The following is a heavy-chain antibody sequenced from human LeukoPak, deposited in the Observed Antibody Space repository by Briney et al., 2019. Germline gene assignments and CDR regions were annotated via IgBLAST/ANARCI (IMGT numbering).Heavy chain of an antibody. J-gene: IGHJ2*01. D-gene: IGHD6-13*01. V-gene: IGHV3-30*02. Sequence: GGSLRLSCAASGFIFSNSGMHWVRQAPGKGLEWVAFIQTDGNPKYYADSVRGRFTISRDNARNSLYLQMNSLRAEDTAVYYCASLPGGKTAALEFDLRGRGTLVTVSS. CDR3: ASLPGGKTAALEFDL. CDR1: GFIFSNSG. CDR2: IQTDGNPK.